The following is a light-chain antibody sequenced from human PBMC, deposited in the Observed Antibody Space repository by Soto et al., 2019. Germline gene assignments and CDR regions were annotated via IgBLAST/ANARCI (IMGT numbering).Light chain of an antibody. CDR1: QGVGGW. Sequence: IQMTQSPSSVSASVGDRVTMTCRASQGVGGWLAWYQQKPGKVPKLLIYATSSLHSGVPSRFSGSGSGTAFTLSISSLQPEDFATYKCQQTHRLPLSFGPGTKVDIK. CDR2: ATS. V-gene: IGKV1-12*01. CDR3: QQTHRLPLS. J-gene: IGKJ3*01.